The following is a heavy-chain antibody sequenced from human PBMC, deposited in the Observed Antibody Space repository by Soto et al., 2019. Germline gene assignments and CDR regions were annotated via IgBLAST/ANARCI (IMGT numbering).Heavy chain of an antibody. CDR3: ARDMVRAMDV. CDR1: GFTVSSNY. Sequence: PGGSLRLSCAASGFTVSSNYMSWVRQAPGKGLEWVSVIFSGGSTYYADSVKGRFTISRDNSKNTLYLQMNSLRAEDTAVYYCARDMVRAMDVWGQGTTVTVSS. J-gene: IGHJ6*02. V-gene: IGHV3-66*01. CDR2: IFSGGST. D-gene: IGHD3-10*01.